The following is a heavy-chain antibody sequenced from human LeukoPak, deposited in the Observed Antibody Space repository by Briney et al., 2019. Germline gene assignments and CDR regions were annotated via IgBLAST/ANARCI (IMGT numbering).Heavy chain of an antibody. CDR3: ASTAFDSGYGDVDY. Sequence: GGSLRLSCAASGFTFSSYAMSWVRQAPGKGLEWVSTISGSGDTTYYADSVKGRFTISRDNSKNTLYLQMNSLRAEDTAVYYCASTAFDSGYGDVDYWGQGTLVTVSS. J-gene: IGHJ4*02. CDR1: GFTFSSYA. V-gene: IGHV3-23*01. D-gene: IGHD5-12*01. CDR2: ISGSGDTT.